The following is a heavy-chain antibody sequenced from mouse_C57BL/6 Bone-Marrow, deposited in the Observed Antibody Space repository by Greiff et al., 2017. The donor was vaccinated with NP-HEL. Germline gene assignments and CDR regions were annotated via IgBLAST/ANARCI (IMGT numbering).Heavy chain of an antibody. CDR2: ILPSIGRT. V-gene: IGHV15-2*01. CDR3: ARGGSGYWYFDV. D-gene: IGHD3-2*02. J-gene: IGHJ1*03. Sequence: VQLQQSGSELRSPGSSVKLSCKDFDSEVFPIAYMSWVRQEPGHGFEWIGGILPSIGRTIYGEKFEDKATLDADTLSNTAYLELNSLTSEDSAIYYCARGGSGYWYFDVWGTGTTVTVSS. CDR1: DSEVFPIAY.